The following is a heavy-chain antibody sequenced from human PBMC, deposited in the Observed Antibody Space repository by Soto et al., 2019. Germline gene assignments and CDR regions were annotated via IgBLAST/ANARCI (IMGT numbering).Heavy chain of an antibody. CDR2: IRPYDATT. J-gene: IGHJ4*02. D-gene: IGHD3-10*01. Sequence: ASVKVSCKTSGYIFPSYGLSWVRQAPGQGLEWMGWIRPYDATTNYAQKFQGRVTMTIDTSTSSVYMELRSLRSDDTAVYYCVRDLDGSGSYYTDYWGRGTLVTV. V-gene: IGHV1-18*04. CDR1: GYIFPSYG. CDR3: VRDLDGSGSYYTDY.